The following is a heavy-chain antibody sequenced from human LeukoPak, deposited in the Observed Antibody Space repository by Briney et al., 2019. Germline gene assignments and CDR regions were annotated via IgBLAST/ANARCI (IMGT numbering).Heavy chain of an antibody. CDR3: ATALPYYDILTGYHPRTNWFDP. CDR1: GYTLTELS. D-gene: IGHD3-9*01. V-gene: IGHV1-24*01. CDR2: FDPEDGET. J-gene: IGHJ5*02. Sequence: ASVKVSCKVSGYTLTELSMHWERQAPGKGLEWMGGFDPEDGETIYAQKFQGRVTMTEDTSTDTAYMELSSLRSEDTAVYYCATALPYYDILTGYHPRTNWFDPWGQGTLVTVSS.